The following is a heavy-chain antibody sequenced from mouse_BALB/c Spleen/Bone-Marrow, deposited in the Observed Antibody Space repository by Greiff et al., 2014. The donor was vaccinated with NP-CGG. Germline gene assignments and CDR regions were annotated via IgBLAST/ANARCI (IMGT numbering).Heavy chain of an antibody. V-gene: IGHV1-82*01. D-gene: IGHD4-1*02. CDR3: ARFSTVYYFDY. CDR2: IYPGDGDT. CDR1: GYAFSSSW. Sequence: VQLQQSGHELVKPGASVKISCKASGYAFSSSWMNWVKQRPGQGLEWIGRIYPGDGDTNYNGKFKGKATLTADKSSSTAYMQLSSLTSVDSAVYFCARFSTVYYFDYWGQGTTLTVSS. J-gene: IGHJ2*01.